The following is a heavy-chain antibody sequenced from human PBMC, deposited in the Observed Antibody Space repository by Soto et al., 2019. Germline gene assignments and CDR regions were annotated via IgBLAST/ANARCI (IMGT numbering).Heavy chain of an antibody. Sequence: GGSLRLSCAASGFTFSSYGMHWVRQAPGKGLEWVAVIWYDGSNKYYADSVKGRFTISRDNSKNTLYLQMNSLRAEDTAVYYCARSPTVTTQYYYYGMDVWGQGTTVTVSS. CDR1: GFTFSSYG. V-gene: IGHV3-33*01. D-gene: IGHD4-17*01. J-gene: IGHJ6*02. CDR2: IWYDGSNK. CDR3: ARSPTVTTQYYYYGMDV.